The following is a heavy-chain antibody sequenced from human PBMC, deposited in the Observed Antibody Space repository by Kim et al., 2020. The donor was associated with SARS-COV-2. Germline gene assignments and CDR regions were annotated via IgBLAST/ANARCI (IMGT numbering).Heavy chain of an antibody. Sequence: GTTTACADSVKGRLPNSRDNAKNTLYLQMNSLRAEDAAMYYCVRSGGYLDYWGQGTLVTVSP. V-gene: IGHV3-74*01. CDR2: GTTT. J-gene: IGHJ4*02. CDR3: VRSGGYLDY. D-gene: IGHD6-13*01.